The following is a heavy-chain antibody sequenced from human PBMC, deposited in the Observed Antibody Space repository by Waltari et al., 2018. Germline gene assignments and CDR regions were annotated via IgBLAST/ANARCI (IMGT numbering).Heavy chain of an antibody. CDR1: GGSISRVAYY. CDR2: IFYSGAT. Sequence: QLQLQESGPGLVKPSETVSLTCTVSGGSISRVAYYWGWVRQPPGKGLEFIASIFYSGATYYNPSLESRVTISVDTSKNQFSLELTSVTDADTAVYYCARQDYYYAKGYFDLWGRGTLVTVSS. J-gene: IGHJ2*01. V-gene: IGHV4-39*01. D-gene: IGHD3-22*01. CDR3: ARQDYYYAKGYFDL.